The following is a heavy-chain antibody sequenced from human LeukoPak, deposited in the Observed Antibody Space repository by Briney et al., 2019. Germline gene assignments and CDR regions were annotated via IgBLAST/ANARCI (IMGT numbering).Heavy chain of an antibody. Sequence: GGSLRLSCEGSGFSFSSYWMTWVRQSPGKGPEWVANIRQDESERYTVDSVKGRFTISRDNSKNTLYLQMNSLRAEDTAVYYCARDRYSSSWYSSHDAFDIWGQGTMVTVSS. D-gene: IGHD6-13*01. CDR3: ARDRYSSSWYSSHDAFDI. CDR2: IRQDESER. CDR1: GFSFSSYW. V-gene: IGHV3-7*01. J-gene: IGHJ3*02.